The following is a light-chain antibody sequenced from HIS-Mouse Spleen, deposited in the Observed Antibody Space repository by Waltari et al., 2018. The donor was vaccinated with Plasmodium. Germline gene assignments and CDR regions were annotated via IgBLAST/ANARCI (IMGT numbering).Light chain of an antibody. CDR1: SSAVGSYNL. CDR2: EGS. V-gene: IGLV2-23*01. Sequence: QSALTQPASVSGSPGQSITISCTGPSSAVGSYNLVSWYQQHPGKAPKLMIYEGSKRPSGVSKRFSGSKSGNTASLTISGLQAEDEADYYCCSYAGSSTYVFGTGTKVTVL. J-gene: IGLJ1*01. CDR3: CSYAGSSTYV.